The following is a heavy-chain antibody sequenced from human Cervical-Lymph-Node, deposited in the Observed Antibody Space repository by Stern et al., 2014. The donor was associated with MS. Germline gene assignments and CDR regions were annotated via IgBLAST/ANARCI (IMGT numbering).Heavy chain of an antibody. CDR1: GYNFNIYW. J-gene: IGHJ4*02. V-gene: IGHV5-51*01. D-gene: IGHD6-19*01. CDR3: ARQTTGWYSDY. CDR2: IYPGASAP. Sequence: VQLVESGTEVRKPGESLKISCKGSGYNFNIYWIAWVRQMHGKGLEWMGIIYPGASAPRCSPSFQGHVTFSSDKSISTAYLHLSGLNASDTAMYYCARQTTGWYSDYWGQGTLVAVSS.